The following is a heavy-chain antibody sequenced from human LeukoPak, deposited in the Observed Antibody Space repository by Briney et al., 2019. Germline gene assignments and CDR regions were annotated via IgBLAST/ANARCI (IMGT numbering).Heavy chain of an antibody. J-gene: IGHJ2*01. Sequence: ASVKVSCKASGYTFTSYDINWVRQATGQGLEWMGWMNPNSGNTGYAQKFQGRVTMTRNTSISTAYMELSSLRSEDTAVYYCASTSSGWSFDWYFDLWGRGTLVTVSS. V-gene: IGHV1-8*01. CDR3: ASTSSGWSFDWYFDL. CDR2: MNPNSGNT. CDR1: GYTFTSYD. D-gene: IGHD6-19*01.